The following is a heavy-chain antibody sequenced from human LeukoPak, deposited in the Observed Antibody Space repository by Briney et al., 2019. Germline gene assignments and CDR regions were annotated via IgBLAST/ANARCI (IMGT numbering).Heavy chain of an antibody. CDR1: GGSLRGYY. V-gene: IGHV4-59*01. Sequence: SETLSPTCTVSGGSLRGYYWSWFRQPPGKGLEWIGYIYNSGSTNYNPSLKSRVTISVDTSQNQFSLKLSSVTAADTAVCYCARAHGGGYFDYWGQGTLVTVSS. CDR2: IYNSGST. CDR3: ARAHGGGYFDY. D-gene: IGHD3-22*01. J-gene: IGHJ4*02.